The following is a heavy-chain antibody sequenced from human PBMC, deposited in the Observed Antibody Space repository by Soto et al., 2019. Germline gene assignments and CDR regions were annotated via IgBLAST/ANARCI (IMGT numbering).Heavy chain of an antibody. D-gene: IGHD6-19*01. V-gene: IGHV2-5*02. CDR2: TYWDDDR. Sequence: QITLKESGPTLVKPTQPLALNCTFPGFSFNTRGVGVAWIRQPPGKALEWLAVTYWDDDRRYRPALTDRLTITKDISTNQVVLTMTNMDPVDTGTYYCAHLVPGPLSCAYWGQCALVTVSS. J-gene: IGHJ1*01. CDR3: AHLVPGPLSCAY. CDR1: GFSFNTRGVG.